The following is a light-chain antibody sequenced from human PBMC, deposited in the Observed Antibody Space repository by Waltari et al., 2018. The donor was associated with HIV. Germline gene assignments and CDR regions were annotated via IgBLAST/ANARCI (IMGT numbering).Light chain of an antibody. CDR2: EVK. V-gene: IGLV2-18*01. J-gene: IGLJ2*01. CDR1: SSDVGSYNR. Sequence: QSALTQPPSVSGSPGQSVSISCTGSSSDVGSYNRVSWYQQPPGTAPKLIIYEVKNRPSGVPDRFSGSQSGNTASLTISGLQAEDEADYYCSLYTGTTNVLFGGGTKLTVL. CDR3: SLYTGTTNVL.